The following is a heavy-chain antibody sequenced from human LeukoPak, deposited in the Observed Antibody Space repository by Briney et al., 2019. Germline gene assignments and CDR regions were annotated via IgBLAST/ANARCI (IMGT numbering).Heavy chain of an antibody. CDR1: GYTFTSYG. V-gene: IGHV1-18*01. CDR2: ISAYNGNT. CDR3: AREATVVTPPAFDI. Sequence: ASVRVSCKASGYTFTSYGISWVRQAPGQGLEWMGWISAYNGNTNYAQKLQGRVTMTTDTSTSTAYTELRSLRSDDTAVYYCAREATVVTPPAFDIWGQGTMVTVSS. J-gene: IGHJ3*02. D-gene: IGHD4-23*01.